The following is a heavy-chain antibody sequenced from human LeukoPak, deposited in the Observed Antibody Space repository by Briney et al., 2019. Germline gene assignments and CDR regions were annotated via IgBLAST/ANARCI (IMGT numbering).Heavy chain of an antibody. Sequence: GGSLRLSCAASGFTFSSYGMNWVRQAPGKGLEWVSSISSSSSYIYYADSVKGRFTISRDNAKNSLYLQMNSLRAEDTAVYYCARGGSSGWWAFDIWGQGTMVTVSS. CDR3: ARGGSSGWWAFDI. CDR2: ISSSSSYI. CDR1: GFTFSSYG. V-gene: IGHV3-21*01. J-gene: IGHJ3*02. D-gene: IGHD6-19*01.